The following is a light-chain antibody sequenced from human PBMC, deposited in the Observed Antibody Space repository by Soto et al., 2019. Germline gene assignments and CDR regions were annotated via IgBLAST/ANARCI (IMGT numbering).Light chain of an antibody. V-gene: IGKV1-5*03. CDR1: QSISSW. Sequence: DIQMTQSPSTLSASVGDRFTMTCRASQSISSWLAWYQQKPGKAPKLLIYKASSLESGVPSRFSGSGSGTEFTLTISSLQPDDFATYYCQQYNSYSTFGQGTKVDIK. CDR2: KAS. CDR3: QQYNSYST. J-gene: IGKJ1*01.